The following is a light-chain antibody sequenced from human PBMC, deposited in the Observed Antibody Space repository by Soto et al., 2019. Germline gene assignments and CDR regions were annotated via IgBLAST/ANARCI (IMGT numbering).Light chain of an antibody. J-gene: IGKJ1*01. V-gene: IGKV1-39*01. CDR1: QSITSY. CDR3: QQSYTTPWT. Sequence: DILMTQSPSSLSTSVEDRVTITCRASQSITSYLNWYQQKPGKAPQLLIYAASSLQSGVPSRFSGSGSGTDFTLTISSLQPEDFATYFCQQSYTTPWTFGQGTKVEVK. CDR2: AAS.